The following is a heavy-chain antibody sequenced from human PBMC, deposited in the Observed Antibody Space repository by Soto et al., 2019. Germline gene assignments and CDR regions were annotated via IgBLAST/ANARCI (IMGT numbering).Heavy chain of an antibody. CDR2: FDPEDGET. Sequence: QVPLVQSGAEVKKPGASVKVSCKVSGYTLTELSMHWVRQAPGKGLEWMGGFDPEDGETIYAQKFQGRVTMTEDTSTDTAYMELSSLRSEDTAVYYCATERGYCSGGSCYPPAFDIWGQGTMVTVSS. V-gene: IGHV1-24*01. CDR3: ATERGYCSGGSCYPPAFDI. CDR1: GYTLTELS. D-gene: IGHD2-15*01. J-gene: IGHJ3*02.